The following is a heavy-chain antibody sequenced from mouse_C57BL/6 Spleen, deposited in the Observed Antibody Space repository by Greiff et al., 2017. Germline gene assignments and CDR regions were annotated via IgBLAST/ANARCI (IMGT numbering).Heavy chain of an antibody. CDR1: GFSLTSYG. J-gene: IGHJ1*03. V-gene: IGHV2-3*01. D-gene: IGHD2-12*01. Sequence: QVPLKESGPGLVAPSQSLSITCTVSGFSLTSYGVSWVRQPPGKGLEWLGVIWGDGSTNYHSALISRLNISQDNSKSHVFLKLNSLQTDDTATDFCAIYNLRRGYFDVWGTGTTVTVSA. CDR3: AIYNLRRGYFDV. CDR2: IWGDGST.